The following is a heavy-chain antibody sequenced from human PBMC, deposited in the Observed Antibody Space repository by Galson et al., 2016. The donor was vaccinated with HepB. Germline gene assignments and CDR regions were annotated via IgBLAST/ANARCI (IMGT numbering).Heavy chain of an antibody. CDR3: AKSGKHLWSIDY. CDR1: GFTFSSYA. D-gene: IGHD5-18*01. V-gene: IGHV3-23*01. CDR2: ISGSGGTT. J-gene: IGHJ4*02. Sequence: SLRLSCAASGFTFSSYAMSWVRQAPGKGLEWVSAISGSGGTTYYADSVKGRFTISRDNSKNTLYVQMNSLRAEDMAVYYCAKSGKHLWSIDYWGQGALVTVSS.